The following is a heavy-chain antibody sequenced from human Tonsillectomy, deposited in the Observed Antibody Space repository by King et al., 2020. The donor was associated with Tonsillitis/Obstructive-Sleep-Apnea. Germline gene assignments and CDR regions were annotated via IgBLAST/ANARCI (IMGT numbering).Heavy chain of an antibody. CDR3: AAVLLDAFDI. J-gene: IGHJ3*02. D-gene: IGHD3-10*01. CDR1: GFTFTNYG. V-gene: IGHV3-33*01. CDR2: IWYVETSE. Sequence: QLVQSGGGVVQPGRSLRLSCAASGFTFTNYGMHWVRQAPGKGLEWVAVIWYVETSEYYAGSVKGRFTISRDKSKNTLFLQMNSLRAEDTAVYYCAAVLLDAFDIWGQGTMVTVSS.